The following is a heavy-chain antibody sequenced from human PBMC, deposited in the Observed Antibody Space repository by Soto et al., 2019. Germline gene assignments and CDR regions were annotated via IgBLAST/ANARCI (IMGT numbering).Heavy chain of an antibody. D-gene: IGHD3-16*01. Sequence: EVQLVESGGGLVQPGGSLRLSCAASGFTFSYYSMNWVRQAPGKGLEWLSYISTSGSTKYYADSVKGRFTISRDNANNFLYLQMSSLRDEDTAVYYCARVEGGFDIWGQGTMVTVSS. V-gene: IGHV3-48*02. J-gene: IGHJ3*02. CDR2: ISTSGSTK. CDR1: GFTFSYYS. CDR3: ARVEGGFDI.